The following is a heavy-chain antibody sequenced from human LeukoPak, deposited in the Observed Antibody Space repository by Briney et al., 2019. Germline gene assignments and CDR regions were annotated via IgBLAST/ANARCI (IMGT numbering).Heavy chain of an antibody. V-gene: IGHV3-48*03. J-gene: IGHJ4*02. D-gene: IGHD2-21*01. CDR1: GFTFSSYE. Sequence: GGSLILSCAASGFTFSSYEMNWVRQAPGKGLEWVSYISSSGSTIYYADSVKGRFTISRDNAKNSLYLQMNSLRAEDTAVYYCARANGGGVDYWGQGTLVTVSS. CDR3: ARANGGGVDY. CDR2: ISSSGSTI.